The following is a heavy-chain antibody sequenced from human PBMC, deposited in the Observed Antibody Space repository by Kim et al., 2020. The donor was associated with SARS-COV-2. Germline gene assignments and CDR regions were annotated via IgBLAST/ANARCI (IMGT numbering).Heavy chain of an antibody. D-gene: IGHD1-26*01. CDR2: INHSGST. CDR3: APWPHERVGATFRWVDYYYMDV. CDR1: GGSFSGYY. V-gene: IGHV4-34*01. Sequence: SETLSLTCAVYGGSFSGYYWSWIRQPPGKGLEWIGEINHSGSTNYNPSLKSRVTISVDTSKNQFSLKLSSVTAADTAVYYCAPWPHERVGATFRWVDYYYMDVWGKGTTVTVSS. J-gene: IGHJ6*03.